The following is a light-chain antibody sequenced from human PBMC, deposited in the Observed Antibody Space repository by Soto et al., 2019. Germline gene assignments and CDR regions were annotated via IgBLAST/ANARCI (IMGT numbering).Light chain of an antibody. CDR3: AAWDDSPNGVV. CDR2: SNI. Sequence: QSVLTQPPSASGTPGQRVTISCSGSTSNIGRNTVNWYQQLPGTAPKLLIYSNIRRPSGVPDRFSGSKSGTSASLAISGLQSEDEADYYCAAWDDSPNGVVFGGGTKLTVL. CDR1: TSNIGRNT. J-gene: IGLJ2*01. V-gene: IGLV1-44*01.